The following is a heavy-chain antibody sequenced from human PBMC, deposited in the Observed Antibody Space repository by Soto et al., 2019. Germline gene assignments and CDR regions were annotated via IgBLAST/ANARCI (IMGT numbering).Heavy chain of an antibody. CDR2: ISYDGSNK. D-gene: IGHD2-2*02. CDR3: ARALPRYQLLYNWFEP. V-gene: IGHV3-30-3*01. Sequence: PGGSLRLSCAASGFTFSSYWMHWVRQAPGKGLEWVAVISYDGSNKYYADSVKGRFTISRDNSKNTLYLQMNSLRAEDTAVYYCARALPRYQLLYNWFEPWGQGTLVTVSS. CDR1: GFTFSSYW. J-gene: IGHJ5*02.